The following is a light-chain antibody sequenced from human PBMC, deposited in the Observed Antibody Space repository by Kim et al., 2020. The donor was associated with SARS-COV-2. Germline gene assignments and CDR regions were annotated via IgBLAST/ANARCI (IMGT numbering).Light chain of an antibody. Sequence: ASVGDRVTLTCRASQGISNHLAWYQQKPGKVPKLLIYAASTLQSGVPSRFSGSGSGTDFTLTISSLQPEDFATYYCQKYNSAPRTFGQGTKVDIK. CDR2: AAS. CDR1: QGISNH. J-gene: IGKJ1*01. V-gene: IGKV1-27*01. CDR3: QKYNSAPRT.